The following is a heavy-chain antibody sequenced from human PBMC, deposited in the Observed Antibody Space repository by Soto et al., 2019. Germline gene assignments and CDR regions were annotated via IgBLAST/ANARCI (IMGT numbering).Heavy chain of an antibody. Sequence: PGGSLRLSCAASGFTFSSYWMHWVRQAPEKGLVWVSHINSDGSSTNYADSVKGRFTISRDNAKNTLYLQMNSLRAEDTAVYYCATLGGSGWKDYWGEGPLVTVSS. CDR1: GFTFSSYW. CDR2: INSDGSST. J-gene: IGHJ4*02. CDR3: ATLGGSGWKDY. V-gene: IGHV3-74*01. D-gene: IGHD6-19*01.